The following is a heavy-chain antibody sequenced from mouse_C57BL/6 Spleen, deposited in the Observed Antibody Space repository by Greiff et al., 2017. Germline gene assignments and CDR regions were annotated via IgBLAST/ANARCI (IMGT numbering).Heavy chain of an antibody. D-gene: IGHD2-3*01. CDR2: INPNYGTS. V-gene: IGHV1-39*01. Sequence: VQLQQSGPELVKPGASVKISCKASGYSFTDYNMNWVKQSNGKSLEWIGVINPNYGTSSYNQKFKGKATLTVDQSDSTAYMQLNSLTSEDSAVYYCARGGGLLASWFAYWGQGTLVTVSA. J-gene: IGHJ3*01. CDR1: GYSFTDYN. CDR3: ARGGGLLASWFAY.